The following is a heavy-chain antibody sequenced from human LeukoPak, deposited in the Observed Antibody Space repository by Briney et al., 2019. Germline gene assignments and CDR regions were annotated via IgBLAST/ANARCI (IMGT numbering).Heavy chain of an antibody. CDR3: AGGGPGGGGLDY. CDR1: GGSISSYY. D-gene: IGHD3-10*01. J-gene: IGHJ4*02. CDR2: IYYSGST. Sequence: SETLSLTCTVSGGSISSYYWSWIRQPPGKGLEWIGYIYYSGSTNYNPSLKSRVTISVDTSKNQFSLKLSSVTAADTAGYYGAGGGPGGGGLDYWGQGTMVTVSS. V-gene: IGHV4-59*01.